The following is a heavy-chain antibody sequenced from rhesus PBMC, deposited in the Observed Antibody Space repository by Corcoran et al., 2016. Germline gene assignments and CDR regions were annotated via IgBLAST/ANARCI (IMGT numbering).Heavy chain of an antibody. CDR2: NKNKAHGCTA. Sequence: EVQLVESGGGLVQPGGSLRLSCAASGFTFSNYWMSWVRQAPGKGLEWVGINKNKAHGCTAAYAEAVKGRFTISRDDSKNTLYLQMNSLKTEDTAVYYCTRDPSYNFWTGYYKDWGQGVLVTVSS. CDR3: TRDPSYNFWTGYYKD. D-gene: IGHD3-3*01. V-gene: IGHV3S11*01. J-gene: IGHJ4*01. CDR1: GFTFSNYW.